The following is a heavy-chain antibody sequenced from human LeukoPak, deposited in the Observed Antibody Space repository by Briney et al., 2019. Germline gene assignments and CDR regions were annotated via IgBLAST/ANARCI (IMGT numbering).Heavy chain of an antibody. V-gene: IGHV1-2*06. D-gene: IGHD3-22*01. Sequence: ASAKVSCKASGYTFTGYYMHWVRQAPGQGLEWMGRINPNSGGTNYAQKFQGRVTMTRDTSISTAYMELSRLRSDDTAVYYCARHYYDSSGYSYWGQGTLVTVSS. CDR3: ARHYYDSSGYSY. J-gene: IGHJ4*02. CDR2: INPNSGGT. CDR1: GYTFTGYY.